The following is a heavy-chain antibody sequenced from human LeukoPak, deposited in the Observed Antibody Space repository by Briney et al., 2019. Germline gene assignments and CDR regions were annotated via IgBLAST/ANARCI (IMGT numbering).Heavy chain of an antibody. CDR2: INPDNGET. Sequence: ASVKVSCKASGYTFTSYSMHWVRQAPGQGLEWMGWINPDNGETTYSQNFQGRVTMNTDSSIGTAYMSLSSLRSDDTAQYYCARGALRKLRGFDYWGQGTLVTVSS. J-gene: IGHJ4*02. D-gene: IGHD4-11*01. V-gene: IGHV1-2*02. CDR1: GYTFTSYS. CDR3: ARGALRKLRGFDY.